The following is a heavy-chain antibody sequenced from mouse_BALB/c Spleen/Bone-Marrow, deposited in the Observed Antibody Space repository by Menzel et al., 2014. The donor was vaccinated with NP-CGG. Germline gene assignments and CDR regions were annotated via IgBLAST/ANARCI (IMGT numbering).Heavy chain of an antibody. D-gene: IGHD3-2*02. Sequence: EVMLVESGGDLVKPGGSLELSCVASGFTFSSYGMSWVRQTPDKRLEWVATIGSGGSSTYYPASVKGRFTISRDNAKSTLYLQMSSLNSEDTAMYYCTRRPLQANSYFDCWGQGTTLTVSS. CDR2: IGSGGSST. J-gene: IGHJ2*01. V-gene: IGHV5-6*02. CDR3: TRRPLQANSYFDC. CDR1: GFTFSSYG.